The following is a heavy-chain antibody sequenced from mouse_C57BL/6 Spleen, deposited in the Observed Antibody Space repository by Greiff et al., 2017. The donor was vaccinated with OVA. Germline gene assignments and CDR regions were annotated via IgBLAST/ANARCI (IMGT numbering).Heavy chain of an antibody. J-gene: IGHJ2*01. D-gene: IGHD1-1*01. V-gene: IGHV14-4*01. CDR1: GFNIKDDY. CDR2: IDPENGDT. CDR3: TTPVEGRAFDY. Sequence: VQLKESGAELVRPGASVKLSCTASGFNIKDDYMHWVKQRPEQGLEWIGWIDPENGDTEYASKFQGKATITADTSSNTAYLQLSSLTSEDTAVYYGTTPVEGRAFDYWGQGTTLTVSS.